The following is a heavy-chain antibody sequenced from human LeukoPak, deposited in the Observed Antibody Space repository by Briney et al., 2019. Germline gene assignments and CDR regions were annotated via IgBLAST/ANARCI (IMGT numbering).Heavy chain of an antibody. Sequence: PGGSLRLSCAASGFTFSRHSMNWVRQAPGKGLEWVSSISSSSSYIYYADSVKGRFTISRDNAKNSLYLQMNSLRAEDTAVYYCARSGLWFGDKEDYWGQGTLVTVSS. V-gene: IGHV3-21*01. D-gene: IGHD3-10*01. CDR3: ARSGLWFGDKEDY. CDR1: GFTFSRHS. J-gene: IGHJ4*02. CDR2: ISSSSSYI.